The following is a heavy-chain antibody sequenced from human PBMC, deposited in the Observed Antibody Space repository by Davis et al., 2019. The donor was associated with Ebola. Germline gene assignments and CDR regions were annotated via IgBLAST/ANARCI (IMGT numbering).Heavy chain of an antibody. J-gene: IGHJ4*02. V-gene: IGHV3-9*01. CDR3: SKGTPSYSGYDYFDH. CDR2: ISWNGRSI. D-gene: IGHD5-12*01. CDR1: GFTFDDFA. Sequence: PGGSLRLSCVASGFTFDDFAMHWVRQAPGRGLEWVARISWNGRSIDYADSVRGRFTISRDNGKNSLYLQMNSLRADDTALYFCSKGTPSYSGYDYFDHWGQGSLVTVSS.